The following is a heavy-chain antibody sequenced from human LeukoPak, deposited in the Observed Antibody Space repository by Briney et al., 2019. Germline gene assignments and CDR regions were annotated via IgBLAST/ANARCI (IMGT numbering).Heavy chain of an antibody. D-gene: IGHD3-10*01. V-gene: IGHV3-30*18. Sequence: GRSLRLSCAASGFTFSSYGLHWVRQAPGKGLGWVAVILYDGSNKYYADSVKGRFTISRDNSKNTLYLQMNRLRAEDTGVYYCAKGYYYGSGSYDYWGQGTLVTVSS. CDR1: GFTFSSYG. CDR3: AKGYYYGSGSYDY. J-gene: IGHJ4*02. CDR2: ILYDGSNK.